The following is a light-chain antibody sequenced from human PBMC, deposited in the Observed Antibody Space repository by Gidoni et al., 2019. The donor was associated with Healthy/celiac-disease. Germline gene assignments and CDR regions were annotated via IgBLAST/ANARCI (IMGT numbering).Light chain of an antibody. J-gene: IGKJ1*01. Sequence: DIQMTQSPSSLSASVGDRVTITCRASQGSSNYLAWYQQKPGKVPKLLIYAASTLQSGVPSRFSGSGSGTDFTLNISSLEAEDVGTYYCKKDNRAPRTFGHGTKVDIK. V-gene: IGKV1-27*01. CDR1: QGSSNY. CDR3: KKDNRAPRT. CDR2: AAS.